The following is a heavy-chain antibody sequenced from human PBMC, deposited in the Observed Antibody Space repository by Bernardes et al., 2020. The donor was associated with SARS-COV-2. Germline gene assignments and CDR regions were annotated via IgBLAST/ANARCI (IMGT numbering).Heavy chain of an antibody. CDR3: AKFKDYYGSGEYST. Sequence: GGSLRLSCAASGFTFNSYAMNWVRQAPGKGLEWVSAIRASGDRTYYAESVKGRFTISRDNSKNTLYLQMNSLTAEDTAVYYCAKFKDYYGSGEYSTWGPGTLVTVSS. J-gene: IGHJ5*02. D-gene: IGHD3-10*01. CDR1: GFTFNSYA. CDR2: IRASGDRT. V-gene: IGHV3-23*01.